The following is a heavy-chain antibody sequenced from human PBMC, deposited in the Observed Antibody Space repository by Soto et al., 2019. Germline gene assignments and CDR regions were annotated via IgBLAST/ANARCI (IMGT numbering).Heavy chain of an antibody. CDR3: AKDRRSSGWYLVYY. Sequence: GGSLRLSCVASGFTFSSYGMHWVRQAPGKGLEWVAVISYDGSNKYYADSVKGRFTISRDNSKNTLYLQMNSLRAEDTAVYYCAKDRRSSGWYLVYYWGQGTLVTVSS. J-gene: IGHJ4*02. CDR1: GFTFSSYG. V-gene: IGHV3-30*18. CDR2: ISYDGSNK. D-gene: IGHD6-19*01.